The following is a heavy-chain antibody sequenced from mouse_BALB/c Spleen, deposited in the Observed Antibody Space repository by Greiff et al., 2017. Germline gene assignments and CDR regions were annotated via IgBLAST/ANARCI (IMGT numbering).Heavy chain of an antibody. D-gene: IGHD1-1*02. CDR3: ARSEGSYLFDY. CDR1: GYAFTNYL. Sequence: QVQLQQSGAELVRPGTSVKVSCKASGYAFTNYLIEWVKQRPGQGLEWIGVINPGSGGTNYNEKFKGKATLTADKSSSTAYMQLSSLTSDDSAFYFCARSEGSYLFDYWGQGTTLTVSS. CDR2: INPGSGGT. J-gene: IGHJ2*01. V-gene: IGHV1-54*01.